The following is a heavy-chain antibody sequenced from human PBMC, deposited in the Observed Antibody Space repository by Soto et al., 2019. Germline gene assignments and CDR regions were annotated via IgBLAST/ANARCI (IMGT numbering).Heavy chain of an antibody. V-gene: IGHV1-2*02. CDR2: INPNSGDT. CDR3: ARLDYDFWSGYSNWFDP. J-gene: IGHJ5*02. D-gene: IGHD3-3*01. Sequence: GASVKVSCKASGYTFTGYYMHWVRQAPGQGLEWMGWINPNSGDTNYAQKFQGRVTMTRDTSISTAYMELSRLRSDDTAVYYCARLDYDFWSGYSNWFDPWGQGTLVTVSS. CDR1: GYTFTGYY.